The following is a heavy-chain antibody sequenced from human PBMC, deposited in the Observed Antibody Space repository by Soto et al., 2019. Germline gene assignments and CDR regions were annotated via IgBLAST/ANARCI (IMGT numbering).Heavy chain of an antibody. D-gene: IGHD4-17*01. CDR2: ISSSSNYI. Sequence: EVQLVESGGGLVKPGGSLRLSCTASGFTFSSYNMNWVRQAPGKGLEWVSSISSSSNYIYYADSMKGRFTISRDNAKNSLYLQMNSLRDEDTAVYYCARENAYGDPNSFDYWGQGTLVTDSS. V-gene: IGHV3-21*02. CDR1: GFTFSSYN. J-gene: IGHJ4*02. CDR3: ARENAYGDPNSFDY.